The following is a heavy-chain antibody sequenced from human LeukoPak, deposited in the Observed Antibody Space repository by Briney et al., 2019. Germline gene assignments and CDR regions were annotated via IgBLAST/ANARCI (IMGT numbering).Heavy chain of an antibody. Sequence: GGSLRLSCAASRFTFSSYSMNWVRQAPGKWLEWVSSISSSSSYIYYADSVKGRFTISRDNAKNSLYLQMNSLRAEDTAVYYCAREMGGAFDIWGQGTMVTVSS. V-gene: IGHV3-21*01. CDR1: RFTFSSYS. CDR3: AREMGGAFDI. J-gene: IGHJ3*02. D-gene: IGHD1-26*01. CDR2: ISSSSSYI.